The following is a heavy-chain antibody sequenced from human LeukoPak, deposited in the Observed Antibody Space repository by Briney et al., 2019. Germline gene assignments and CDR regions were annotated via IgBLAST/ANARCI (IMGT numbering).Heavy chain of an antibody. V-gene: IGHV3-11*06. CDR3: ARGGSEYSRPGDY. Sequence: GGSLRLSCAASGFTFSDYYMSWIRQAPGKGLEWVSYISSSSSYTNYADSVKGRFTISRDNAKNPVYLQMNSLRAEDTAVYYCARGGSEYSRPGDYWGQGTLVTVSS. CDR2: ISSSSSYT. D-gene: IGHD6-6*01. CDR1: GFTFSDYY. J-gene: IGHJ4*02.